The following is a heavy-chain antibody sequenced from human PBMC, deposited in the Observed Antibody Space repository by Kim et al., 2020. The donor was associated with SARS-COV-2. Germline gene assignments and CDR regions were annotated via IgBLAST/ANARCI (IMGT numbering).Heavy chain of an antibody. V-gene: IGHV4-34*01. Sequence: SETLSLTCAVYGGSFSGYYWSWIRQPPGKGLEWIGEINHSGSTNYNPSLKSRVTISVDTSKNQFSLKLSSVTAADTAVYYCARGSGVDTAMVPPGYWGQGTLVTVSS. D-gene: IGHD5-18*01. CDR3: ARGSGVDTAMVPPGY. CDR1: GGSFSGYY. J-gene: IGHJ4*02. CDR2: INHSGST.